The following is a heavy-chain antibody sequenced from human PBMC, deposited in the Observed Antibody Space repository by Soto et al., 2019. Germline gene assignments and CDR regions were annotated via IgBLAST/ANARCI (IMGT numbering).Heavy chain of an antibody. J-gene: IGHJ6*03. Sequence: SETLSLTCTVSGGSISSYYWSWIRQPPGKGLEWIGYIYYSGSTNYNPSLKSRVTISVDTSKNQFSLKLSSVTAADTAVYYCATDTVTTMSIHYYYYMDVWGKGTTVTVSS. CDR1: GGSISSYY. D-gene: IGHD4-4*01. CDR2: IYYSGST. CDR3: ATDTVTTMSIHYYYYMDV. V-gene: IGHV4-59*08.